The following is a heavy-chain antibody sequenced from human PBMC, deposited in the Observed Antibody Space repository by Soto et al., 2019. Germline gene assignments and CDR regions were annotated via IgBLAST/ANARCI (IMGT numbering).Heavy chain of an antibody. J-gene: IGHJ4*02. CDR3: ATRGDYDILTGYQYYFDY. V-gene: IGHV1-24*01. CDR1: GYTLTELS. CDR2: FDPEDGET. D-gene: IGHD3-9*01. Sequence: ASVKVSCKVSGYTLTELSMHWVRQAPGKGLEWMGGFDPEDGETIYAQKFQGRVTMTEDTSTDTAYMELSSLRSEDTAVYYCATRGDYDILTGYQYYFDYWGQGTLVTVS.